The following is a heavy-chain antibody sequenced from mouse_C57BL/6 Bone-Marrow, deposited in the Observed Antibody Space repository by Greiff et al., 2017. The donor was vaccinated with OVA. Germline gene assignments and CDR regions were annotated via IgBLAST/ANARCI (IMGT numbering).Heavy chain of an antibody. CDR1: GFTFSSYA. Sequence: EVQRVESGEGLVKPGGSLKLSCAASGFTFSSYAMSWVRQTPEKRLEWVAYISSGGDYIYYADTVKGRFTISRDNARNTLYLQMSSLKSDDTAMYYCTRDALYYYGSSFYFDYWGQGTTLTVSS. CDR2: ISSGGDYI. V-gene: IGHV5-9-1*02. D-gene: IGHD1-1*01. J-gene: IGHJ2*01. CDR3: TRDALYYYGSSFYFDY.